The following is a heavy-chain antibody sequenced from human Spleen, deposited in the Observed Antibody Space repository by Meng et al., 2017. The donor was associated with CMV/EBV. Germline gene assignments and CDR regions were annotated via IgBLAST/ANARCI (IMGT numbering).Heavy chain of an antibody. V-gene: IGHV1-2*02. D-gene: IGHD6-19*01. CDR2: INPNSGGT. Sequence: QVQLVQSGAEVKKPGASVKVSCKASGYTFTDYYIHWVRQAPGQGLEDMGWINPNSGGTNYAQKFQGRVTMTRDTSISTAYMELSRLRSDDTAVYYCARDQGRAVAGTGYFQHWGQGTLVTVSS. CDR1: GYTFTDYY. J-gene: IGHJ1*01. CDR3: ARDQGRAVAGTGYFQH.